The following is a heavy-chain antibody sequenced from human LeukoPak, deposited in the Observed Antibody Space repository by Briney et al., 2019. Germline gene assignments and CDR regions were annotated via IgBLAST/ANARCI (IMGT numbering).Heavy chain of an antibody. J-gene: IGHJ4*02. CDR3: AKAFCIGGSCY. D-gene: IGHD2-15*01. V-gene: IGHV3-23*01. CDR1: GLTFSSYA. CDR2: ISASARGDTT. Sequence: AGSLRLSCAASGLTFSSYAMTWVRQAPGKGLQWVSAISASARGDTTYYADAVKGRFTISRDDSKNTLYLEMDNLRAEDTAMYYCAKAFCIGGSCYCGRGALIADSS.